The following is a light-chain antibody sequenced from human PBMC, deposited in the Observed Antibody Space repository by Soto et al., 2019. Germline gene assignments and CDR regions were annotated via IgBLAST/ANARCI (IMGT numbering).Light chain of an antibody. J-gene: IGLJ1*01. Sequence: VLTQPPSASGTPGQRVTISCSGSSSNVGGNPVNWYQHVPTTAPKLLIYTNTQRPSGVTDRFSGSKSGTSASLAISGLQSEDEADYYCASWDDSLNGPVFGTGTKVTVL. CDR3: ASWDDSLNGPV. CDR2: TNT. CDR1: SSNVGGNP. V-gene: IGLV1-44*01.